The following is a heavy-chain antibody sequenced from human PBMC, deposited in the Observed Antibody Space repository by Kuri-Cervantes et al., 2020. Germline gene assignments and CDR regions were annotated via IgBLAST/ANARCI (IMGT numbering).Heavy chain of an antibody. CDR1: GGTFSSYA. D-gene: IGHD5-12*01. Sequence: SVKVSCKASGGTFSSYAISWVRQAPGQGLEWMGGIIPIFGTANYAQKFQGRVTITADESTSTAYMELSSLRSEETAVYYCARVEIRPYSGYVGGIDYWGQGTLVTVSS. V-gene: IGHV1-69*13. CDR2: IIPIFGTA. CDR3: ARVEIRPYSGYVGGIDY. J-gene: IGHJ4*02.